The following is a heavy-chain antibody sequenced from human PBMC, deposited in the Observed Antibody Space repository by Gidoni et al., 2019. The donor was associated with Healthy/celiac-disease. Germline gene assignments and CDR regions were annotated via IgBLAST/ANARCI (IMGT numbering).Heavy chain of an antibody. Sequence: VQLLESGGGLVQPGGSLRLSCAASGFTFSSYAMSWVRQAPGKGLEWVSAISGSGGSTYYADSVKGRFTISRDNSKNTLYLQMNSLRAEDTAVYYCAKGERASSWYANAEYFQHWGQGTLVTVSS. D-gene: IGHD6-13*01. J-gene: IGHJ1*01. CDR3: AKGERASSWYANAEYFQH. CDR2: ISGSGGST. V-gene: IGHV3-23*01. CDR1: GFTFSSYA.